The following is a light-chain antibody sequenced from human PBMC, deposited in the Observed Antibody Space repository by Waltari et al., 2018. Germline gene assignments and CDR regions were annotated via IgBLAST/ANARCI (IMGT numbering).Light chain of an antibody. J-gene: IGKJ5*01. Sequence: EIVMTESPATLSVSPGDRVNLPCRASQSVSSNLAWYQQKPGQAPRLLIYGASTRATGIPARFSGSGSGTDFTLTISSLQSEDFAVYYCQQYDNWPPNTFGQGTRLEIK. CDR1: QSVSSN. CDR2: GAS. CDR3: QQYDNWPPNT. V-gene: IGKV3-15*01.